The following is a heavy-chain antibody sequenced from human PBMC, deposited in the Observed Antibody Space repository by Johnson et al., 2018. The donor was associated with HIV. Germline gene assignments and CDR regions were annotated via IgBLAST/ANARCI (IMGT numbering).Heavy chain of an antibody. D-gene: IGHD6-13*01. V-gene: IGHV3-20*04. CDR1: GFNFDDYG. CDR3: ARVRAAAVRDAFDI. Sequence: VLLLESGGGVVRPGGSLRLSCAASGFNFDDYGMTWVRQAPGKGLEWVSGINWNGGSTGYADSVKGRFTISRDNAKNSLYLQMNSLRADDTALYYCARVRAAAVRDAFDIWGQGTMVTVSS. CDR2: INWNGGST. J-gene: IGHJ3*02.